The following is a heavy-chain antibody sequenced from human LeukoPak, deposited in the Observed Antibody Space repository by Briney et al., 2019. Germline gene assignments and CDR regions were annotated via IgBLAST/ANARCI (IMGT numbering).Heavy chain of an antibody. CDR1: GASISSYY. CDR2: IDYSGSP. V-gene: IGHV4-59*08. Sequence: SEALSLTCTVSGASISSYYWSWIRQPPGKRLEWIGYIDYSGSPNYNPSLKSRVTISVDTSKNQFSLKLSSVTAADTAVYFCARHYPPDYTFDCWGRGTLVTVSS. D-gene: IGHD4-11*01. CDR3: ARHYPPDYTFDC. J-gene: IGHJ4*02.